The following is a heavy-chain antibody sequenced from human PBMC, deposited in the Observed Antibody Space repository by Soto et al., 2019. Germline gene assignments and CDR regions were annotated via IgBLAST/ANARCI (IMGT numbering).Heavy chain of an antibody. V-gene: IGHV4-31*03. Sequence: SMTMSLTCTVPGGSIITRDYFLGCVGQHPGKGLEWIGYIFYSGSTYYNPSLQSRLTISVDTSKNQFSLRLASVTAADTAVYYCARDSTMTSTWRGLDVWDQGTTVS. D-gene: IGHD5-12*01. J-gene: IGHJ6*02. CDR3: ARDSTMTSTWRGLDV. CDR2: IFYSGST. CDR1: GGSIITRDYF.